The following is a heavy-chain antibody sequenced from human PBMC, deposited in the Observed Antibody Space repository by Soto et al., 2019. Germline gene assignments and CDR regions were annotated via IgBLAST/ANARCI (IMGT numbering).Heavy chain of an antibody. CDR3: ARGYGSGSYYNHYYYYYGMDV. V-gene: IGHV4-59*01. CDR2: IYYSGST. D-gene: IGHD3-10*01. Sequence: SETLSLTCTVSGGSISSYYWSWIRQPPGKGLEWIGYIYYSGSTNYNPSLKSRVTISVDTSKNQFSLKLSSVTAADTAVYYCARGYGSGSYYNHYYYYYGMDVWGQGTTVTVSS. CDR1: GGSISSYY. J-gene: IGHJ6*02.